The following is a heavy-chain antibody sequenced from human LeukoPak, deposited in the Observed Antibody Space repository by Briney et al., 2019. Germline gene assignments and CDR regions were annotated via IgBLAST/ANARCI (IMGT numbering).Heavy chain of an antibody. CDR1: GFTFSSYW. Sequence: PGGSLRLSCAASGFTFSSYWMSWVRQAPGKGLEWVANIKQDGSEKYYVDSVKGRFTISRDNAKNSLYLQMNSLRAEDTAVYYCAKVDPSVLGAFDVWGQGTMVTVSS. CDR2: IKQDGSEK. V-gene: IGHV3-7*03. J-gene: IGHJ3*01. CDR3: AKVDPSVLGAFDV. D-gene: IGHD2-2*03.